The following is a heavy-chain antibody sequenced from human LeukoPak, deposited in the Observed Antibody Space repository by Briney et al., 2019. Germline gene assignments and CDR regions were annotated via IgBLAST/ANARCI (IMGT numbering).Heavy chain of an antibody. D-gene: IGHD2-2*01. CDR1: GFTFSSYS. V-gene: IGHV3-48*04. J-gene: IGHJ4*02. Sequence: GGSLRLSCAASGFTFSSYSMNWVRQAPGKGLEWVSYISSSSSTIYYADSVKGRFTISRDNAKNSLYLQMNSLRAEDTAVYYCASIGYCSSTSCTDDFDYWGQGTLVTVS. CDR3: ASIGYCSSTSCTDDFDY. CDR2: ISSSSSTI.